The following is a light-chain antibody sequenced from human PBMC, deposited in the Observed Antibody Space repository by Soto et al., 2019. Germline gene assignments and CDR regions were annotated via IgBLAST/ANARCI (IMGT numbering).Light chain of an antibody. CDR3: QQRDSWTIT. Sequence: EIVMTHSPAILFVSPWESANLSCMASENVRTKVGWYKQKPGQDHRLLIYDASNRATGIPARFSGSGSGKDLNLTINSLEPDECAVDYCQQRDSWTITFGQGTRLEIK. J-gene: IGKJ5*01. CDR2: DAS. V-gene: IGKV3-11*01. CDR1: ENVRTK.